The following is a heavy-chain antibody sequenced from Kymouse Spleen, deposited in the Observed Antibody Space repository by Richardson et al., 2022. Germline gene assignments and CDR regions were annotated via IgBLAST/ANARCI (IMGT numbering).Heavy chain of an antibody. CDR1: GFTFDDYA. V-gene: IGHV3-9*01. J-gene: IGHJ6*02. D-gene: IGHD1-26*01. CDR2: ISWNSGSI. Sequence: EVQLVESGGGLVQPGRSLRLSCAASGFTFDDYAMHWVRQAPGKGLEWVSGISWNSGSIGYADSVKGRFTISRDNAKNSLYLQMNSLRAEDTALYYCAKDGDIVGATTPYYYYYGMDVWGQGTTVTVSS. CDR3: AKDGDIVGATTPYYYYYGMDV.